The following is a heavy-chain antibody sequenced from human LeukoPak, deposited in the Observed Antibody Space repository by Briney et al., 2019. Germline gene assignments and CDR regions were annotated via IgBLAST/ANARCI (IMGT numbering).Heavy chain of an antibody. CDR1: GFTFSSYA. Sequence: GRSLRLSCAASGFTFSSYAMHWVRQAPGKGLEWVAVISYDGSNKYYADSVKGRFTISRDNSKNTLYLQMNSLRAEDTAVYYCARVAYYYDSAGKSLKFFYGMDVWGQGTTVTVSS. CDR2: ISYDGSNK. J-gene: IGHJ6*02. CDR3: ARVAYYYDSAGKSLKFFYGMDV. V-gene: IGHV3-30-3*01. D-gene: IGHD3-22*01.